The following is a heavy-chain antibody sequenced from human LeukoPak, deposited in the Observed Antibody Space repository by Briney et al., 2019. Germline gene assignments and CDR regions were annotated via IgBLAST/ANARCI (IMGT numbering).Heavy chain of an antibody. CDR1: GFTFSSYA. CDR2: ISGSGGST. D-gene: IGHD2-21*02. Sequence: GGSLRLSCAASGFTFSSYAMSWVRQAPGKGLEWVSAISGSGGSTYYADSVKGRFTISRDNSKNTLYLQMNSLRAEDTAVHYCAKGPRGGVVVTAMYFDYWGQGTLVTVSS. V-gene: IGHV3-23*01. J-gene: IGHJ4*02. CDR3: AKGPRGGVVVTAMYFDY.